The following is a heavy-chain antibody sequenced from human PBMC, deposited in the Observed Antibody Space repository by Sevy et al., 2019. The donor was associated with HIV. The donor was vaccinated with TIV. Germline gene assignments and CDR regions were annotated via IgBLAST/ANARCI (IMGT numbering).Heavy chain of an antibody. V-gene: IGHV6-1*01. J-gene: IGHJ4*02. CDR1: GDSVSSNSAA. CDR2: TYYRSKWYN. D-gene: IGHD3-10*01. Sequence: SQTLSLTCAISGDSVSSNSAAWNWIRQSPSRGLEWLGRTYYRSKWYNDYAVSVKSRITINPDTSKNQFSLQLNSVTPADTAVYYCARGLRYYGSGSYSLDYWGQGTLVTVSS. CDR3: ARGLRYYGSGSYSLDY.